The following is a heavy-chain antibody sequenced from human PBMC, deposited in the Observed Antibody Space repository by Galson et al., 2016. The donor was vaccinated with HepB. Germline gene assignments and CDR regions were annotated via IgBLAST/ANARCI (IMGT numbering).Heavy chain of an antibody. V-gene: IGHV6-1*01. J-gene: IGHJ5*02. D-gene: IGHD1-26*01. CDR2: TFYRSKWHN. CDR3: ARDPGWQYRDSGSYLGWFEP. Sequence: AISGDSVSSNSAAWNWIRQSPSRGLEWLGRTFYRSKWHNEYAVSVQSRISIKSDTSKNQFSPQLNSVSPEDTAVYYCARDPGWQYRDSGSYLGWFEPWGQGTLVTVSS. CDR1: GDSVSSNSAA.